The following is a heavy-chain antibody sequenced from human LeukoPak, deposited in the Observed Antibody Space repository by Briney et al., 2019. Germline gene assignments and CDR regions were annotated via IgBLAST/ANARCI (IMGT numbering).Heavy chain of an antibody. V-gene: IGHV3-9*01. CDR1: GFTFYDYA. J-gene: IGHJ5*02. CDR2: ISWNSGSI. D-gene: IGHD6-13*01. CDR3: AKDSRTYSSSWYWFDP. Sequence: GGSLRLSCAASGFTFYDYAMHWVRQVPGKGLEWVSGISWNSGSIGYADSVKGRFTISRDNAKKSLYLQMNSLRAEDTALYYCAKDSRTYSSSWYWFDPWGQGTLVTVSS.